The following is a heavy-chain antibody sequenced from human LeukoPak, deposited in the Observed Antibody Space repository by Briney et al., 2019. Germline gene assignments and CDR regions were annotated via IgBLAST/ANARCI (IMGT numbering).Heavy chain of an antibody. D-gene: IGHD3-22*01. J-gene: IGHJ4*02. CDR2: INTDGSST. V-gene: IGHV3-74*01. CDR3: ARVPSGYYYHFDY. CDR1: GFTFSSYW. Sequence: GGSLRLSCAASGFTFSSYWMHWARQAPGKGLVWVSRINTDGSSTSYADSVKGRFTSSRDNAKNMLYLQMNGLRAEDTAVYCCARVPSGYYYHFDYWGQGTLVTVSS.